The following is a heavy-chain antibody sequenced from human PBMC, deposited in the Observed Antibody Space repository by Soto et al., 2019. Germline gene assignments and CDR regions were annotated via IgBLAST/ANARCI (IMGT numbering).Heavy chain of an antibody. V-gene: IGHV3-30-3*01. CDR3: ARDGRWIQLWSSVTPRYYYYGMDV. J-gene: IGHJ6*02. D-gene: IGHD5-18*01. CDR1: GFTFSSYA. Sequence: QVQLVESGGGVVQPGRSLRLSCAASGFTFSSYAMHWVRQAPGKGLEWVAVISYDGSNKYYADSVKGRFTISRDNSKNKLYLQMNSLRAEDTAVYYCARDGRWIQLWSSVTPRYYYYGMDVWGQGTTVTVSS. CDR2: ISYDGSNK.